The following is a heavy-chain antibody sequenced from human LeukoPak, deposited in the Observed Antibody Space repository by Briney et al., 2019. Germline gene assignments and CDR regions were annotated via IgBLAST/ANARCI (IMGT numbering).Heavy chain of an antibody. CDR2: INPNSGGT. Sequence: ASVKVSCKASGYTFTGYYMHWVRQAPGQGLEWMGWINPNSGGTNYAQKFQGRVTMTRDTSISTAYMELSGLRSDDTAVYYCARLASLYDSSGYYWGDYWGQGTLVTVSS. CDR1: GYTFTGYY. V-gene: IGHV1-2*02. D-gene: IGHD3-22*01. CDR3: ARLASLYDSSGYYWGDY. J-gene: IGHJ4*02.